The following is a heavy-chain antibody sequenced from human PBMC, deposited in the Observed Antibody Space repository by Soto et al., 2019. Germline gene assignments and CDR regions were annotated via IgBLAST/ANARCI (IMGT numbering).Heavy chain of an antibody. CDR2: IRRGGSEK. Sequence: GGSLRLSCEASGFTFSSYWMTWVRQAPGKGLEWVANIRRGGSEKYYVDSVKGRFTISRDNSKNSLYLQMNSLRAEDTAVYSCAKDRHYYYYGMDVWGQGTTVTVSS. V-gene: IGHV3-7*03. J-gene: IGHJ6*02. CDR3: AKDRHYYYYGMDV. CDR1: GFTFSSYW.